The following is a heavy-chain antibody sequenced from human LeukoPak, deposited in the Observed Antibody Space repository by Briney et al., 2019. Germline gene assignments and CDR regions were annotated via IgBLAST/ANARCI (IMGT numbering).Heavy chain of an antibody. Sequence: GGSLRLSCAASGFTFSNYAMHWVRQAPGKGLEWVAVISDDGSNKYYGDSVKGRFTISRDNSKNTLYLQMNSLRAEDTAVYYCAKTILAYCGGDCYGYYFDYWGQGTLVTVSS. V-gene: IGHV3-30*18. J-gene: IGHJ4*02. D-gene: IGHD2-21*02. CDR3: AKTILAYCGGDCYGYYFDY. CDR1: GFTFSNYA. CDR2: ISDDGSNK.